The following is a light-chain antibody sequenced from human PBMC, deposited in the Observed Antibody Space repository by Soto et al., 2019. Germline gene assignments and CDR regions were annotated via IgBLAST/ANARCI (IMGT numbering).Light chain of an antibody. CDR1: SSDVGGSKY. V-gene: IGLV2-8*01. Sequence: QSVLTQPPSASGSPGQSVSISCSGGSSDVGGSKYVSWYQQHPGKAPKLMIYEVSKRPSGVPDRFSGSKSGNTASLSVSGLQAEDEADYYCSSYAGSNNLYVFGTGTKVTVL. J-gene: IGLJ1*01. CDR2: EVS. CDR3: SSYAGSNNLYV.